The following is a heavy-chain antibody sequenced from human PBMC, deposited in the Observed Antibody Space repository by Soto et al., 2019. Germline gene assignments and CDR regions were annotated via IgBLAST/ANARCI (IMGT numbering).Heavy chain of an antibody. CDR1: GGSINNYY. CDR2: IYETGIT. V-gene: IGHV4-59*01. CDR3: ARGGTVPRWYFDL. Sequence: QAQLQESGPGLVKPSETLSLTCNVSGGSINNYYWSWIRQPPGKGLEWIGYIYETGITNYNPSLKSRVTISVDTSKNQFSLRLRSVTAADTAVYYCARGGTVPRWYFDLWGRGTLVTVSS. J-gene: IGHJ2*01. D-gene: IGHD4-17*01.